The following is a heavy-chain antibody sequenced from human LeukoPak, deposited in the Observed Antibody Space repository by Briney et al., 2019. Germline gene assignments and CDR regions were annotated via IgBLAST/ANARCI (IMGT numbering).Heavy chain of an antibody. CDR2: ISRNSGSI. J-gene: IGHJ6*02. Sequence: GRSLRLSCAASGFTFDDYAMHWVRQAPGKGLEWVSGISRNSGSIGYADSVKGRFTISRDNAKNSLYLQINSLRAEDTALYYCAKDIQQLPDLDYYYYGMDVWGQGTTVTVSS. CDR1: GFTFDDYA. V-gene: IGHV3-9*01. CDR3: AKDIQQLPDLDYYYYGMDV. D-gene: IGHD6-13*01.